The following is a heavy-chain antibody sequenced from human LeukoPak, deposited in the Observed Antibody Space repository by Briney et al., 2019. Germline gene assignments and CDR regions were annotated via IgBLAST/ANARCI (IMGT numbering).Heavy chain of an antibody. Sequence: GGSLRLSCAASGFTFSSYAMHWVRQAPGKGLEWVAVISYDGSNKYYADSVKGRFTISRDNSKNTLYLQMNSLRAEDTAVYCCARDSDIVVVPAAIPLLYWGQGTLVTVSS. D-gene: IGHD2-2*02. CDR3: ARDSDIVVVPAAIPLLY. CDR2: ISYDGSNK. V-gene: IGHV3-30-3*01. CDR1: GFTFSSYA. J-gene: IGHJ4*02.